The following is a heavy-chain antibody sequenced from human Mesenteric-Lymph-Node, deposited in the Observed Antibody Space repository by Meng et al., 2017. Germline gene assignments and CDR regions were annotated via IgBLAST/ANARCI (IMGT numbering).Heavy chain of an antibody. CDR3: ASLTCWNRKNTAMVTSYYYYGMDV. D-gene: IGHD5-18*01. V-gene: IGHV3-30*01. J-gene: IGHJ6*02. CDR1: GFTFSSYA. CDR2: ISYDGSNK. Sequence: GESLRLSCAASGFTFSSYAMHWVRQAPGKGLEWVAVISYDGSNKYYADSVKGRFTISRDNSKNTLYLQMNSLRAEDTAVYYCASLTCWNRKNTAMVTSYYYYGMDVWGQGTTVTVSS.